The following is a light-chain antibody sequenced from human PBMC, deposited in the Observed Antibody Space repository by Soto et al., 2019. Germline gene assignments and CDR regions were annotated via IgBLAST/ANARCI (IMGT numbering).Light chain of an antibody. CDR3: AAWDDSLNGRV. CDR1: SSNIGSHA. V-gene: IGLV1-44*01. Sequence: QSVLTQPPSASGTPGQRVTISCSGSSSNIGSHAVNWYQQLPGTAPKLLIYYDNLRPSGVPDRISGSKSGTSASLAISGLQSDDEADYYCAAWDDSLNGRVFGTGTKLTVL. CDR2: YDN. J-gene: IGLJ1*01.